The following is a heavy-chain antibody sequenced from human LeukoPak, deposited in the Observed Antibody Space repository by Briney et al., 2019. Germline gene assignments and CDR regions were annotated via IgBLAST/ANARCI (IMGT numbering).Heavy chain of an antibody. V-gene: IGHV3-30-3*01. J-gene: IGHJ4*02. Sequence: PGRSLRLSCAATGFTFSNYAIHWGRQAPGKGLEWVAFISDDGSRQHYADSVKGRFTISRDNSKNTLYLQMNSLRAEDTAVYYCVKDLGRYRNNCFDYWGQGTLVTVSS. CDR1: GFTFSNYA. CDR3: VKDLGRYRNNCFDY. D-gene: IGHD1-26*01. CDR2: ISDDGSRQ.